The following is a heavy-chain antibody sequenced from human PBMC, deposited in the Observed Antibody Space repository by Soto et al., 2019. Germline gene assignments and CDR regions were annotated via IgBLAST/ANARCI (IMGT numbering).Heavy chain of an antibody. CDR1: GYSFTSYW. J-gene: IGHJ4*02. CDR2: IYPGDSDT. Sequence: GESLKISCKGSGYSFTSYWIGWVRQMPGKGLEWMGIIYPGDSDTRYSPSFQGQVTISADKSISTAYLQWSSLKASDTAMYYCARLRFYGSSGYNVYYIDYWGQGTLVPSPQ. D-gene: IGHD3-22*01. CDR3: ARLRFYGSSGYNVYYIDY. V-gene: IGHV5-51*01.